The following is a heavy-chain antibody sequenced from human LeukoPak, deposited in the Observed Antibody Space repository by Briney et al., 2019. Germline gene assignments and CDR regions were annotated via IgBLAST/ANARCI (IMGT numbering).Heavy chain of an antibody. V-gene: IGHV4-30-4*02. Sequence: SETLSLTCTVSGGSISSGDYYWSWIRQPPGKGLEWIGYIYYSGSTYYNPSLKSRVTISVDTSKNQFSLKLSSVTAADTAVYYCARERMVRGVGYGMDVWGKGTTVTVSS. CDR3: ARERMVRGVGYGMDV. D-gene: IGHD3-10*01. J-gene: IGHJ6*04. CDR2: IYYSGST. CDR1: GGSISSGDYY.